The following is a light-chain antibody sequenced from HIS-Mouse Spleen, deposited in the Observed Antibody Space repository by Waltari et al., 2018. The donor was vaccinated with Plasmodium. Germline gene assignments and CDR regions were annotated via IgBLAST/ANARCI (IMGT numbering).Light chain of an antibody. CDR2: DVS. J-gene: IGLJ3*02. CDR1: SSDVGGYNY. Sequence: QSALTQPRSVSGSPGQPVPISCPGTSSDVGGYNYAPWYQQHPGKAPKLMIYDVSKRPSGVPDRFSGSKSGNTASLTISGLQAEDEADYYCCSYAGSYTWVFGGGTKLTVL. CDR3: CSYAGSYTWV. V-gene: IGLV2-11*01.